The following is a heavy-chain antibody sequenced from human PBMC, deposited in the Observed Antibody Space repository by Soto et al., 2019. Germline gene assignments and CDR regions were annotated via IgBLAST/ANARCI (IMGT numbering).Heavy chain of an antibody. Sequence: QLQLQESGPGLVKPSETLSLTCTVSGGSISSRSYYWGWIRQPPGKGLEWIGSIYYSGSTYYNPSLKSRVTISVDTSKSQFSLKLSSVTAADTAVYYCARPFTPYSSVWYGWYFDLWGRGTLVTVSS. CDR1: GGSISSRSYY. CDR3: ARPFTPYSSVWYGWYFDL. CDR2: IYYSGST. V-gene: IGHV4-39*01. J-gene: IGHJ2*01. D-gene: IGHD6-19*01.